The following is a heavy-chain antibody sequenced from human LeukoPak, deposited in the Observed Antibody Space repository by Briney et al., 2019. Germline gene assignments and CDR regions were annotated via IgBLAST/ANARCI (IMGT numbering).Heavy chain of an antibody. Sequence: GGSLRLSCAASGFTFNNYAMHWVRQAPGKGLEWMAAISYDGSNKYYADSVKGRFTISRDNSKDMLHLQTNSLRAEDTAVYYCAKEIGRLGVPLYDYWGRGTLVTASS. D-gene: IGHD3/OR15-3a*01. V-gene: IGHV3-30-3*01. CDR2: ISYDGSNK. CDR3: AKEIGRLGVPLYDY. J-gene: IGHJ4*02. CDR1: GFTFNNYA.